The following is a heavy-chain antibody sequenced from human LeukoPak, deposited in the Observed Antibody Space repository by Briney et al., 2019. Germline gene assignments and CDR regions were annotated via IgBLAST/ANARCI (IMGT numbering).Heavy chain of an antibody. Sequence: PGGSLRLSCAASGFTFSSYEMNWVRQAPGKGLEWLSHISNSGSSIQYADSVKGRFTISRDNAKNSLYLQMNSLRAEGTPVYYCARTRDGPFDYWGQGTLVTVSS. D-gene: IGHD5-24*01. V-gene: IGHV3-48*03. CDR2: ISNSGSSI. CDR1: GFTFSSYE. CDR3: ARTRDGPFDY. J-gene: IGHJ4*02.